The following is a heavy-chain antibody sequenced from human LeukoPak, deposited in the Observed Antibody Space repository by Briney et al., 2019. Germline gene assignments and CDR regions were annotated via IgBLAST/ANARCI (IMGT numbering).Heavy chain of an antibody. CDR2: ISSSGSTI. CDR3: ARDWSIAARWWFDP. CDR1: GFTFSDYY. J-gene: IGHJ5*02. Sequence: GGSLRLSCAASGFTFSDYYKSWIRQATGKGREWVSYISSSGSTIYYADSVKGRFTTSRDNAKNSLYLQMNSLRAEDTAVYYCARDWSIAARWWFDPWGQGTLVTVSS. D-gene: IGHD6-6*01. V-gene: IGHV3-11*01.